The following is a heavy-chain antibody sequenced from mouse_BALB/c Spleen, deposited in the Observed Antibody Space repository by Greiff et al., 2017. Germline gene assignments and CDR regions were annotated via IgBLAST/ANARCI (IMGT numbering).Heavy chain of an antibody. V-gene: IGHV3-1*02. CDR3: ATGNY. J-gene: IGHJ2*01. Sequence: EVKLQESGPDLVKPSQSLSLTCTVTGYSITSGYSWHWIRPFPGNKLEWMGYIHYSGSTNYNPSLKSRISITRDTSKNPFFLQLNSVTTEDTATYYCATGNYWGQGTTLTVSS. D-gene: IGHD4-1*01. CDR2: IHYSGST. CDR1: GYSITSGYS.